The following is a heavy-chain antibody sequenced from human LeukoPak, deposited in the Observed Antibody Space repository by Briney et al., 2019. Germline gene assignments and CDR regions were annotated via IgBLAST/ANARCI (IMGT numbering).Heavy chain of an antibody. CDR1: GFTFSNYA. CDR2: ISYDGRNK. J-gene: IGHJ4*02. CDR3: AKDRWGSIASLDS. Sequence: GGSLRLSCAASGFTFSNYAMHWVRQPPGKGLEWVAVISYDGRNKYYADSVKGRFTISRDNSKNTLYLQMNSLRSEDTAVYYCAKDRWGSIASLDSWGQGTLVTVSS. V-gene: IGHV3-30*04. D-gene: IGHD6-6*01.